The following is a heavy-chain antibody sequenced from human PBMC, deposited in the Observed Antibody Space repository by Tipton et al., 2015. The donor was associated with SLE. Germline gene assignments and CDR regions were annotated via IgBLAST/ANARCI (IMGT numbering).Heavy chain of an antibody. V-gene: IGHV3-48*01. CDR1: GFTFSSYN. Sequence: SLRLSCAASGFTFSSYNMNWVRQAPGKGLEWVSYISTTGNTIYYADSVKGRFTISRDNAKNTLYLQMNSLRAEDTAVYHCARGVVGATKGYLDYWGQGTLVTVSS. CDR2: ISTTGNTI. J-gene: IGHJ4*02. CDR3: ARGVVGATKGYLDY. D-gene: IGHD1-26*01.